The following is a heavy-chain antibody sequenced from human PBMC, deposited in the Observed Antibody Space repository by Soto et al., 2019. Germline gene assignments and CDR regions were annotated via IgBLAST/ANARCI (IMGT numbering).Heavy chain of an antibody. CDR2: IYYSGST. Sequence: SETLSLTCTVSGGSISSSSYYWGWIRQPPGKGLEWIGSIYYSGSTYYNPSLKSRVTISLDTSENQFSLKLTSVTAADTAIYYCARARQYSDCELYPWGQGTLVTVS. J-gene: IGHJ5*02. CDR3: ARARQYSDCELYP. CDR1: GGSISSSSYY. D-gene: IGHD3-16*01. V-gene: IGHV4-39*07.